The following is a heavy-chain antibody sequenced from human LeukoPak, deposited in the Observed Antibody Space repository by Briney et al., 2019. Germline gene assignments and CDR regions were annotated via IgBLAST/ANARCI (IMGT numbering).Heavy chain of an antibody. Sequence: SETLSLTCTVSGGSISSYYWSWIRQPPGKGLEWIGYVYYSGSTYYNPSLKSRVTISVDRSKNQFSLKLSSVTAADTAVYYCARGATMIVVVNYFGSWGQGTLVTVSS. CDR2: VYYSGST. D-gene: IGHD3-22*01. CDR3: ARGATMIVVVNYFGS. V-gene: IGHV4-59*04. J-gene: IGHJ4*02. CDR1: GGSISSYY.